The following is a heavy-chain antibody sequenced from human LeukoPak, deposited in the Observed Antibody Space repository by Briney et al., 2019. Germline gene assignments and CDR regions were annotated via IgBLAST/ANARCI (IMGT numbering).Heavy chain of an antibody. CDR2: ISYDGSNK. CDR1: GFTFSSYA. Sequence: GGSLRLSCAASGFTFSSYAMHWVRQAPGKGLEWGAVISYDGSNKYYADSVKGRFTISRDNSKNTLYLQMNSLRAEDTAVYYCAREDSSGYYDYWSQGTLVTVSS. J-gene: IGHJ4*02. CDR3: AREDSSGYYDY. D-gene: IGHD3-22*01. V-gene: IGHV3-30*01.